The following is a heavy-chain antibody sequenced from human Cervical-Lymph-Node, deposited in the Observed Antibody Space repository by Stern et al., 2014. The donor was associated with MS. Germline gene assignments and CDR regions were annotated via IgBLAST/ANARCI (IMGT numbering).Heavy chain of an antibody. Sequence: MQLVQSGGGLVQPGGSLRLSCAASGFTFSRYSMKWVRHAPGKGLECVSYISSSSSTICYAGSVKGRFTVSRDNARNSVYLQMDSLRAEDTAVYYCARTYTSGWSADYWGQGTLITVSS. V-gene: IGHV3-48*01. CDR2: ISSSSSTI. CDR3: ARTYTSGWSADY. J-gene: IGHJ4*02. CDR1: GFTFSRYS. D-gene: IGHD6-19*01.